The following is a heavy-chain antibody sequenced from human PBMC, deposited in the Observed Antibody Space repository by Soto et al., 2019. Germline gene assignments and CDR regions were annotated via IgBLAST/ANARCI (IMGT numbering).Heavy chain of an antibody. J-gene: IGHJ4*02. CDR1: GGTFNTFA. V-gene: IGHV1-69*06. CDR2: IVPILGPA. CDR3: ARAAKPYFDS. Sequence: QVQLVQSGAEVKKPGSSVNVSCKASGGTFNTFAISWVRQAPGQGLEYLGGIVPILGPAFYAQRFQGRVTITAGKSTNTAYLGLTILSSEDTAVYYCARAAKPYFDSGGRGTQFTFSS.